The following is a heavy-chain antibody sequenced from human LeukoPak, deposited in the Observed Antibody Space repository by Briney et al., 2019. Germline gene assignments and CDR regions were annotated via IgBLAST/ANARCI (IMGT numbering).Heavy chain of an antibody. V-gene: IGHV1-2*02. CDR1: GYTFTGYY. D-gene: IGHD3-10*01. CDR3: ASSRYGSGSYYIAWFDP. CDR2: INPNSGGT. Sequence: GASVKVSCKASGYTFTGYYMHWVRQAPGQGLEWMGWINPNSGGTNYAQKFQGRVTMTRDTSISTAYMELSRLRSDDTAVYYCASSRYGSGSYYIAWFDPWGQGTLVTVSS. J-gene: IGHJ5*02.